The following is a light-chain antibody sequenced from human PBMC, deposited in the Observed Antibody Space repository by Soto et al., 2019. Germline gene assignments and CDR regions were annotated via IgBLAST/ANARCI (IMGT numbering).Light chain of an antibody. J-gene: IGKJ4*01. CDR2: AAS. CDR3: RQLYSYPLT. CDR1: QGITSY. Sequence: IQVTQSPSSLSASVGDRVTITCRASQGITSYLAWYQQKPGKAPKLLIYAASALQTGVSSRFSGSGYGTDFALTISTLQPEDFATYFCRQLYSYPLTFGGGTTVEF. V-gene: IGKV1-9*01.